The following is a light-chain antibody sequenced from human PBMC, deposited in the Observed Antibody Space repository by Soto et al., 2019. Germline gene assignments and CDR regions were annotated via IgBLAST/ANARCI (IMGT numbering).Light chain of an antibody. V-gene: IGKV3-15*01. Sequence: EIVMTQSPATLSVSPGERATLSCRASQSVSSNLAWYQQKPGQAPRLLIYGASTRVTGIPARFSGSGSGTEFTLTISSLQSEDFAIYFCQQYYNWPRTFGQGTKV. J-gene: IGKJ1*01. CDR2: GAS. CDR1: QSVSSN. CDR3: QQYYNWPRT.